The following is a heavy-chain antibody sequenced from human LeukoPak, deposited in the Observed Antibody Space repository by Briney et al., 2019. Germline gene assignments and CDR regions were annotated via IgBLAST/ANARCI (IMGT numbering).Heavy chain of an antibody. D-gene: IGHD3-10*01. J-gene: IGHJ3*02. Sequence: SETLSLTCTPSGGSISIYRWSWIRQPAGKGLEWMGRIDTSGNTNYNPSLNGRVTMSVDTSKTQFYLNLRSVTAADTAIYYCARGIVRGVSAPDIWGQGTMVTVSS. CDR2: IDTSGNT. V-gene: IGHV4-4*07. CDR1: GGSISIYR. CDR3: ARGIVRGVSAPDI.